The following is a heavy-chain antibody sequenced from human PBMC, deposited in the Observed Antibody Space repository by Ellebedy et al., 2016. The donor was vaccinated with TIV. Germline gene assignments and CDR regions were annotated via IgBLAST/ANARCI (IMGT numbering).Heavy chain of an antibody. CDR1: GGSISSYY. Sequence: SETLSLTCTVSGGSISSYYWSWIRQPPGKGLEWIGYIYYSGSTNYNPSLKSRVTVSVDTSKNQFSLKLSSVTAADTAVYYCARSCHYYGSGSYDNWFDPWGQGTLVTVSA. D-gene: IGHD3-10*01. CDR3: ARSCHYYGSGSYDNWFDP. J-gene: IGHJ5*02. CDR2: IYYSGST. V-gene: IGHV4-59*12.